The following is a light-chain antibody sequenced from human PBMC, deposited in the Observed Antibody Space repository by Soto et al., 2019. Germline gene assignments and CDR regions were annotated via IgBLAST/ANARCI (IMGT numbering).Light chain of an antibody. CDR2: GAS. Sequence: TPDPATLYVASGERVTLACRASQSVRGNLAWYQQKPGQSPRLLIYGASSRATGIPVRFSGSGSGTDFTLTISSLEPEDSAVYYCQQRHTWPITFGQGTRLEI. J-gene: IGKJ5*01. V-gene: IGKV3-15*01. CDR3: QQRHTWPIT. CDR1: QSVRGN.